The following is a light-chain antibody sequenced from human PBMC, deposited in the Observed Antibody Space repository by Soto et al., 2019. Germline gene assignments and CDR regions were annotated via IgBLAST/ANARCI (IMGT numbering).Light chain of an antibody. CDR3: QEYKTYA. V-gene: IGKV1-5*01. CDR1: QSISDW. J-gene: IGKJ2*01. Sequence: DIKLTQSPSTLSASVGDRVNITCRASQSISDWLAWYHQKAGKAPELLISDASTLATVVPSRFSGSGSGTEFTLTISSLQTDDSATYFCQEYKTYAFGPGTKVDIK. CDR2: DAS.